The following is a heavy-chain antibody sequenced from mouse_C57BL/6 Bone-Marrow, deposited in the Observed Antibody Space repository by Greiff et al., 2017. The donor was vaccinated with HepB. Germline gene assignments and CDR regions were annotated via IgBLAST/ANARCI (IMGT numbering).Heavy chain of an antibody. V-gene: IGHV6-3*01. CDR3: TGTAQAFFDY. CDR2: IRLKSDNYAT. CDR1: GFTFSNYW. J-gene: IGHJ2*01. D-gene: IGHD3-2*02. Sequence: DVKLEESGGGLVQPGGSMKLSCVASGFTFSNYWMNWVRQSPEKGLEWVAQIRLKSDNYATHYAESVKGRFTISRDDSKSSVYLQMNNLRAEDTGIYYCTGTAQAFFDYWGQGTTLTVSS.